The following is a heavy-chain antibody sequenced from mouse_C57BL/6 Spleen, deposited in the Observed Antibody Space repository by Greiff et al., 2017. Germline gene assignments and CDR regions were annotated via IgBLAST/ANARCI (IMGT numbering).Heavy chain of an antibody. CDR3: TRFWAGAMDY. Sequence: VHLVESGAELVRPGASVTLSCKASGYTFTDYEMHWVKQTPVHGLEWIGAIDPETGGTAYNQKFKGKAILTADKSSSTAYMELRSLTSEDSAVYYCTRFWAGAMDYWGQGTSVTVSS. J-gene: IGHJ4*01. D-gene: IGHD4-1*01. CDR1: GYTFTDYE. CDR2: IDPETGGT. V-gene: IGHV1-15*01.